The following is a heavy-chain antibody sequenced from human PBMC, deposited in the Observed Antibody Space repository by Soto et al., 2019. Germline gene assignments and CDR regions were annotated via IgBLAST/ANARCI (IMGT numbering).Heavy chain of an antibody. Sequence: GGSLRLSCAASGFTFSSYAMSWVRQAPGKGLEWVSAISGSGDRTYYADSVKGRFTISRDNSKNTLYLQMNSLRAEDTAVYYCAKAFRYFDWTHFDYWGQGTLVTVSS. V-gene: IGHV3-23*01. D-gene: IGHD3-9*01. CDR1: GFTFSSYA. J-gene: IGHJ4*02. CDR3: AKAFRYFDWTHFDY. CDR2: ISGSGDRT.